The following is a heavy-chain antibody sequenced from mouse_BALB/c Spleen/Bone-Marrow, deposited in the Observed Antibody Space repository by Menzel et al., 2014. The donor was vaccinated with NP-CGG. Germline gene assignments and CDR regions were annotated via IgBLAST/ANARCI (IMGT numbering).Heavy chain of an antibody. D-gene: IGHD2-1*01. Sequence: QVQLQQSGTEVVRPGASVKLSCKASGYSFTTYWMNWVKQRPGRGLEWIGMIHPSDSETRLNQKFKDKATLTVDKSSSTAYMQLNSPTSEDSAVYYCAREKVYYGISWFAYWGQGTLVTVSA. V-gene: IGHV1-61*01. J-gene: IGHJ3*01. CDR2: IHPSDSET. CDR3: AREKVYYGISWFAY. CDR1: GYSFTTYW.